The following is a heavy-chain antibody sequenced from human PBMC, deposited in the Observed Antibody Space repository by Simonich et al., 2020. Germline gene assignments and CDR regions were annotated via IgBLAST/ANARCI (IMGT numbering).Heavy chain of an antibody. J-gene: IGHJ4*02. CDR3: ARASRGTWWYYYFDY. CDR1: GYTFTSYG. Sequence: QVQLVQSGAEVKKPGASVKVSCKASGYTFTSYGISGVRQAPGQGREWMGWTNAYNGNTNYDQKLQGRDTITTDTATSTAYMELRSLRSDDTAVYYCARASRGTWWYYYFDYWGQGTLVTVSS. D-gene: IGHD2-15*01. CDR2: TNAYNGNT. V-gene: IGHV1-18*01.